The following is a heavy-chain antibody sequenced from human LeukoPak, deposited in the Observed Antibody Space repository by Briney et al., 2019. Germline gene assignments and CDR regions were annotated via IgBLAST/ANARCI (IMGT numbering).Heavy chain of an antibody. CDR3: ARDPYIHCGSPSCYPYYFDY. CDR2: INSDGITT. V-gene: IGHV3-74*01. Sequence: PGGSLRLSCAASGFTFSRYWMHWVRQVPGKGPVWVARINSDGITTSYADSVQGRFTISRDNAKNTLYLQMNSLRVEDTALYYRARDPYIHCGSPSCYPYYFDYWGQGTLVSVSS. CDR1: GFTFSRYW. D-gene: IGHD2-2*01. J-gene: IGHJ4*02.